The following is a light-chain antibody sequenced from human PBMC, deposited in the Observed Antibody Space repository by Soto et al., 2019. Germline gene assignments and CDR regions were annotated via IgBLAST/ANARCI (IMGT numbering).Light chain of an antibody. CDR2: GAS. CDR1: QSVSSSY. J-gene: IGKJ4*01. CDR3: QQDGSS. V-gene: IGKV3-20*01. Sequence: EIVLTQSPGTLSLSPGERATLSCRASQSVSSSYLAWYQQKPGQAPRLLIYGASSRATGIPDRFSGSGSGTDFALPISRLEPEDFAVYYCQQDGSSFGGGTKVDI.